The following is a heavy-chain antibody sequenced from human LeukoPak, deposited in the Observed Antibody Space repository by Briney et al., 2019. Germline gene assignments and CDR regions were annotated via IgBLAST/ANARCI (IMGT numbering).Heavy chain of an antibody. CDR2: IYYSGST. CDR1: GGSISSSTYY. D-gene: IGHD6-19*01. Sequence: SETLSLTCTVSGGSISSSTYYWGWIRQPPGKGLEWIGSIYYSGSTYYNPSLKSRVTISVDTSKNQFSLKLSSVTAADTAVYYCARHAKSSGWLHFPRRNDAFDIWGQGTMVTVSS. CDR3: ARHAKSSGWLHFPRRNDAFDI. J-gene: IGHJ3*02. V-gene: IGHV4-39*01.